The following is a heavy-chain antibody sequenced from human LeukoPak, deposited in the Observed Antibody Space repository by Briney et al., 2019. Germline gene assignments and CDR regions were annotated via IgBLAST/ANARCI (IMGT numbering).Heavy chain of an antibody. V-gene: IGHV1-69*13. CDR3: ARGTWYSSSCYPYYYYYGMDV. D-gene: IGHD6-13*01. Sequence: SVKVSCKASGGTFSSYAISWVRQAPGQGLEWMGGIIPIFGTANYAQKFQGRVTITADESTSTAYMELSSLRSEDTAVYYCARGTWYSSSCYPYYYYYGMDVWGQGTTVTVSS. J-gene: IGHJ6*02. CDR1: GGTFSSYA. CDR2: IIPIFGTA.